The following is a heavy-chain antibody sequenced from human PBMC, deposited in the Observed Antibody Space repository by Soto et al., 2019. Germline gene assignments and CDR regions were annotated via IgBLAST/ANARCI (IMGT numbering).Heavy chain of an antibody. V-gene: IGHV1-18*01. CDR1: GYTFTSYG. D-gene: IGHD3-3*01. CDR2: ISAYNGNT. CDR3: ARDHSLRFLEWSPDAFDS. J-gene: IGHJ3*02. Sequence: ASVKVSCKASGYTFTSYGISWVRQAPGQGLEWMGWISAYNGNTNYAQKLQGRVTMTTDTSTSTAYMELRSLRSDDTAVYYCARDHSLRFLEWSPDAFDSWGQGTMVTVSS.